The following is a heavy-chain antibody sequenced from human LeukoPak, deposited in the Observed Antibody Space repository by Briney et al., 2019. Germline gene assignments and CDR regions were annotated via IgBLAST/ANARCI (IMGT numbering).Heavy chain of an antibody. CDR2: ISGSGGST. CDR3: ARIYDYVWGSYWDY. J-gene: IGHJ4*02. Sequence: GGSLRLSCAASGFTFSSYGMSWVRQAPGKGLEWVSAISGSGGSTYYADSVKGRFTISRDNAKNSLYLQMNSLRAEDTAVYYCARIYDYVWGSYWDYWGQGTLVTVSS. D-gene: IGHD3-16*01. V-gene: IGHV3-23*01. CDR1: GFTFSSYG.